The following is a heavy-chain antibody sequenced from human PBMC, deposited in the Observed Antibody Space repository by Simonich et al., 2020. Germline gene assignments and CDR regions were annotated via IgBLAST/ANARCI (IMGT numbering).Heavy chain of an antibody. D-gene: IGHD6-25*01. J-gene: IGHJ2*01. CDR3: ARGGLGHWYFDL. CDR1: GYTFTGYY. Sequence: QVQLVQSGAEVKKPGASVKVSCKASGYTFTGYYMHWVRQAPGKGLEGMGWINPNSGDTNYAQKFQGRVTMTRDTAISTAYMELSRLRSDDTAVYYCARGGLGHWYFDLWGRGTLVTVSS. V-gene: IGHV1-2*02. CDR2: INPNSGDT.